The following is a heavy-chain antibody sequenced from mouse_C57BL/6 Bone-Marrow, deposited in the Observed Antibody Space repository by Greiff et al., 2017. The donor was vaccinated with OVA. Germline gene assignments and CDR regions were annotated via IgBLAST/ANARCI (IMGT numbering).Heavy chain of an antibody. CDR3: ARDPYYYGSSFYFDY. CDR2: INPGSGGT. CDR1: GYAFTNYL. D-gene: IGHD1-1*01. Sequence: QVQLQQSGAELVRPGTSVKVSCKASGYAFTNYLIEWVKQRPGQGLEWIGVINPGSGGTNYNEKFKGKATLTADKSSSTAYMQLSSLTSEDSAVYFWARDPYYYGSSFYFDYWGQGTTLTVSS. V-gene: IGHV1-54*01. J-gene: IGHJ2*01.